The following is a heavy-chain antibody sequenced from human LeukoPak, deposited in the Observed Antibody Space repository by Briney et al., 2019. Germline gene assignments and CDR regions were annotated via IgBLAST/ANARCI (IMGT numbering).Heavy chain of an antibody. CDR1: GDSISSSY. J-gene: IGHJ4*02. CDR2: IYYSGST. D-gene: IGHD1-1*01. Sequence: SETLSLTCTVSGDSISSSYWSWIRHPPGKGLEWIGHIYYSGSTNYNPSLKSRVTISVDTSKNQFSLKLSSVTAADTAVYFCARHRGGTTYDFWGQGTLVTVSS. V-gene: IGHV4-59*08. CDR3: ARHRGGTTYDF.